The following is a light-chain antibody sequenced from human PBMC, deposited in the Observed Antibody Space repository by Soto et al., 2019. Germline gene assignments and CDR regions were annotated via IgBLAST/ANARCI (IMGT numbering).Light chain of an antibody. J-gene: IGKJ4*01. CDR2: GTS. Sequence: EIVLTQSPGTLSLSPGERATLSCRASQTFGSNFLAWYQQKPGQAPRLLIYGTSSSATGVPDRFSGSGSGAVFTLTISRLEPEDSAVYCCQQYARSPITFGGGTKVEIK. CDR3: QQYARSPIT. V-gene: IGKV3-20*01. CDR1: QTFGSNF.